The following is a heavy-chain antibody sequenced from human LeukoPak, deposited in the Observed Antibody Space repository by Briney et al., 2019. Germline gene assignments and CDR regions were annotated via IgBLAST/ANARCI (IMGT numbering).Heavy chain of an antibody. CDR2: TYYSGST. CDR1: GGSISSYY. CDR3: ARGRKRFDP. V-gene: IGHV4-59*01. J-gene: IGHJ5*02. Sequence: SETLSLTCTVSGGSISSYYWSWIRQPPGKGLEWIGYTYYSGSTNYNPSLKSRVTISVDTSKNQFSLKLSSVTAADTAVYYCARGRKRFDPWGQGTLVTVSS.